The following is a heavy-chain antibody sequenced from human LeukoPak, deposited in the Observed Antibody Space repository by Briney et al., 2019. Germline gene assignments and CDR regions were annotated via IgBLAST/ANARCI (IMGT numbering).Heavy chain of an antibody. Sequence: GGSLRLSCAASGFTFSSYAMHWVRQAPGKGLEWVAVISYDGSNKYYADSVKGRFTISRDNSKNTLYLQMNSLRAEDTAVYYCARDGGAAAGRPFDYWGQGTPVTVSS. CDR1: GFTFSSYA. CDR3: ARDGGAAAGRPFDY. CDR2: ISYDGSNK. D-gene: IGHD6-13*01. J-gene: IGHJ4*02. V-gene: IGHV3-30-3*01.